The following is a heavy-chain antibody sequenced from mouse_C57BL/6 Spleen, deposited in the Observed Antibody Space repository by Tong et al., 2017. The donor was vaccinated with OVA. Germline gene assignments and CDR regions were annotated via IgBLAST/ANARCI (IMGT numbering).Heavy chain of an antibody. CDR2: IDPENGDT. Sequence: EVQLQESGAELVRPGASVKLSCTASGFNIKDDYMHWVKQRPEQGLECIGWIDPENGDTEYASKFQGKATITADTSSNTAYLQLSSLTSEDTAVYYCTRFPRPAWFAYWGQGTLVTVSA. J-gene: IGHJ3*01. V-gene: IGHV14-4*01. CDR1: GFNIKDDY. CDR3: TRFPRPAWFAY.